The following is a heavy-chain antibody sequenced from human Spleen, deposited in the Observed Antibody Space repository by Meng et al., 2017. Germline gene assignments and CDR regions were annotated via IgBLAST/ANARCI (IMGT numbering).Heavy chain of an antibody. V-gene: IGHV1-18*01. Sequence: VQLMRHEAGVKKPGAPQKVARKSSGYALTTNGSSWLRQAPGQGLGWMGWISAYTGNTNYAQELQGRVTMTTDTSTSTAYMELRSLRSDDAAVYYCARDYGGSYPIDYWGQGTLVTVSS. CDR2: ISAYTGNT. CDR1: GYALTTNG. J-gene: IGHJ4*02. D-gene: IGHD1-26*01. CDR3: ARDYGGSYPIDY.